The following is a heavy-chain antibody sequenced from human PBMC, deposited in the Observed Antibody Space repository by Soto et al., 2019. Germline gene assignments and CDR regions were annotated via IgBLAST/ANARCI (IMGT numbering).Heavy chain of an antibody. CDR2: IYYSGST. J-gene: IGHJ4*02. D-gene: IGHD6-25*01. CDR1: GGSISSSSYY. CDR3: ATAPRGTATFDY. Sequence: QLQLQESGPGLVKPSETLSLTCTVSGGSISSSSYYWGWIRQPPGKGLEWIGSIYYSGSTYYNPSLKGRVNISVDTSKNQFSLKLSSVTAADTAVYYCATAPRGTATFDYWGQGTLVTVSS. V-gene: IGHV4-39*01.